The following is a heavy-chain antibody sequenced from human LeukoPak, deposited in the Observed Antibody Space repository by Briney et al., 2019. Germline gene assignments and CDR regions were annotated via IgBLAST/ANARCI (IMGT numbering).Heavy chain of an antibody. CDR1: GYTFTSYG. J-gene: IGHJ1*01. V-gene: IGHV1-18*01. D-gene: IGHD3-22*01. CDR2: ISAYNGNT. CDR3: ARAPYDSSGYTSFQH. Sequence: ASVKVSCKASGYTFTSYGISWVRQAPGQGLEWMGWISAYNGNTNYAQKLQGRVTMTTDTSTSTVYMELSSLRSEDTAVYFCARAPYDSSGYTSFQHWGQGTLVTVSS.